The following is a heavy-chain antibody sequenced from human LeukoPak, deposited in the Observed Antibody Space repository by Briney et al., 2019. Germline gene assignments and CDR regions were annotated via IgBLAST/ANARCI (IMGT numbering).Heavy chain of an antibody. Sequence: SETLSLTCAVYGGSFSGYYWSWIRQPPGKGLEWIGSIYYSGSTYYNPSLKSRVTISVDTSKNQFSLKLSSVTAADTAVYYCARVLRIQLWLDAFDIWGQGTMVTVSS. V-gene: IGHV4-34*01. J-gene: IGHJ3*02. CDR1: GGSFSGYY. CDR2: IYYSGST. D-gene: IGHD5-18*01. CDR3: ARVLRIQLWLDAFDI.